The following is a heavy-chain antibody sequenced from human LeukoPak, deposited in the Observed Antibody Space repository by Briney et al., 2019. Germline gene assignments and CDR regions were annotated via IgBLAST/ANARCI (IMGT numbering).Heavy chain of an antibody. V-gene: IGHV4-39*01. CDR1: GGSISSYY. Sequence: KTSETLSLTCTVSGGSISSYYWSWIRQPPGEGLEWIGSISYSGSPSYKPSLKSRVTISVDTSKNQLSLRLSSVTAADTAVYYCARPSSSGSYYYWGQGTLVTVS. CDR3: ARPSSSGSYYY. CDR2: ISYSGSP. D-gene: IGHD3-10*01. J-gene: IGHJ4*02.